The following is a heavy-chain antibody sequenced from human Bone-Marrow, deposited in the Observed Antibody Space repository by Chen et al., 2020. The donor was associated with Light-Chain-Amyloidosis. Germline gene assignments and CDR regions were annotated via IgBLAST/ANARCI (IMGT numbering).Heavy chain of an antibody. CDR3: ARNARYGPLDY. CDR1: GGSISSSSYY. V-gene: IGHV4-39*01. Sequence: QLQLQESGPGLVKPSETLSLTCTVSGGSISSSSYYLGWIRQPPGKGLGWIGSIYYSGSTYYNPSLKSRVTISVDTSKNQFSLKLSSVTAADTAVYYCARNARYGPLDYWGQGTLVTVSS. CDR2: IYYSGST. J-gene: IGHJ4*02. D-gene: IGHD5-18*01.